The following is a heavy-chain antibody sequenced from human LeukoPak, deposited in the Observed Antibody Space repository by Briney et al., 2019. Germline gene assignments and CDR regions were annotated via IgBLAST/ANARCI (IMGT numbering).Heavy chain of an antibody. D-gene: IGHD6-25*01. CDR2: IYYSGST. CDR1: GGSISSGDYY. J-gene: IGHJ4*02. V-gene: IGHV4-31*03. Sequence: SETLSLTCTVSGGSISSGDYYWSWIRQHPGKGLEWIGYIYYSGSTYYNPSLKSRVTISVDTSKNQFSLKLSSVTAADTAVYYCARDRDGSGDYWGQGTLVTVSS. CDR3: ARDRDGSGDY.